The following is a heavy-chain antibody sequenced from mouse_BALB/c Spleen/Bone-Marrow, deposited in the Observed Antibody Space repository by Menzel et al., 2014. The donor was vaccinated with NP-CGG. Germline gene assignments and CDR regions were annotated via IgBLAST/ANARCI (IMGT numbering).Heavy chain of an antibody. CDR3: ASYGSSYYAMDY. J-gene: IGHJ4*01. CDR1: GYTFTDYA. D-gene: IGHD1-1*01. V-gene: IGHV1-67*01. CDR2: ISTYSGNT. Sequence: VQLQQSGPELVRPGASVKISCKGSGYTFTDYAVHWVKQSHAKSLEWIGVISTYSGNTNYNQKFKGKATMTVDKSSSTDYMELARLTSEDSAIYYCASYGSSYYAMDYWGQGTSVTVSS.